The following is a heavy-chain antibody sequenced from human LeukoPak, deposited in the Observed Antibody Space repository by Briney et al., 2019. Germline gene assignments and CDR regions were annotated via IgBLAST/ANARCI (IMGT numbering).Heavy chain of an antibody. Sequence: GGSLRLSCAASGFTFSSYSMNWVRQAPGKGLEWVSSISSSSSYIYYADSVKGRFTISRDNAKNSLYLQMNSLRAEDTAVYYCARDLSSVYATNWFDTWGPGTLVTVSS. CDR1: GFTFSSYS. V-gene: IGHV3-21*01. CDR2: ISSSSSYI. D-gene: IGHD2-8*01. J-gene: IGHJ5*02. CDR3: ARDLSSVYATNWFDT.